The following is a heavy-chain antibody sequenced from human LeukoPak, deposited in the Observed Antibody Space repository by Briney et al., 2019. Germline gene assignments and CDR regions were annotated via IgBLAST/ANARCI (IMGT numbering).Heavy chain of an antibody. CDR3: ARGLGGWGFDY. CDR2: IGTAGDT. Sequence: GGSLRPSCAASGFTFSSYDMHSVRQATRKSLKWLSVIGTAGDTYSPVSVKGRFTISRENAKNSLYLQMNSLRAGDTAVYYCARGLGGWGFDYWGQGTLVTVSS. V-gene: IGHV3-13*04. D-gene: IGHD6-19*01. J-gene: IGHJ4*02. CDR1: GFTFSSYD.